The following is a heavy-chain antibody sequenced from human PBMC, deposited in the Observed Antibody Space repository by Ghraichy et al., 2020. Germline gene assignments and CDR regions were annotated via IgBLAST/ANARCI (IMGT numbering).Heavy chain of an antibody. D-gene: IGHD3-3*01. CDR3: VKERRFHRNYYFDY. V-gene: IGHV3-9*01. Sequence: VSFISWNSISSGYADSVKGRFIISRDNAKNSVFLQMNKLRADDTAFYYCVKERRFHRNYYFDYWGQG. CDR2: ISWNSISS. J-gene: IGHJ4*02.